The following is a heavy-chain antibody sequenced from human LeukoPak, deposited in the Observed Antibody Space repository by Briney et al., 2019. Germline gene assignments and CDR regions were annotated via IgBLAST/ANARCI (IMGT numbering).Heavy chain of an antibody. Sequence: GESLKISFKGSGYRFISYWIGWVRQMPGKGLEWMGIIYPGDSDTRYSPSFQGQVTISADKSISTAYLQWSSLKASDTAMYYCARWDYDILTGYWQGYFDYWGQGTLVTVSS. CDR1: GYRFISYW. D-gene: IGHD3-9*01. V-gene: IGHV5-51*01. CDR3: ARWDYDILTGYWQGYFDY. CDR2: IYPGDSDT. J-gene: IGHJ4*02.